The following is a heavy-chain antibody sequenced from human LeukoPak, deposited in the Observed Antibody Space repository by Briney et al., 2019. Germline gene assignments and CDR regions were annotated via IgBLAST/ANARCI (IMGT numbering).Heavy chain of an antibody. J-gene: IGHJ2*01. Sequence: GGSLRLSCAASGFTFSSYCMHWVRQAPGKGLEWVAVIWYDGSNKYYAGSVKGRFTISRDNSKNTLYLQMNTLRAEDTAVYYCARAVNPNWYFDLWGRGTLVTVSS. CDR2: IWYDGSNK. CDR3: ARAVNPNWYFDL. CDR1: GFTFSSYC. V-gene: IGHV3-33*01.